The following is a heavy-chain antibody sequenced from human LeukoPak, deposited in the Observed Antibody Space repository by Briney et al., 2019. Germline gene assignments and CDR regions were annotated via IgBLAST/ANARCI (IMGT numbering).Heavy chain of an antibody. CDR3: AKGGGRPMGDAFDV. CDR2: ISSSSSYI. J-gene: IGHJ3*01. D-gene: IGHD1-1*01. Sequence: GGSLRLSCAASGFTFSSYSMNWVRQAPGKGLEWVSSISSSSSYIYYADSVKGRFTISRDNAKNSLYLQMNSLRAEDTAVYYCAKGGGRPMGDAFDVWGQGTTVTVSS. CDR1: GFTFSSYS. V-gene: IGHV3-21*04.